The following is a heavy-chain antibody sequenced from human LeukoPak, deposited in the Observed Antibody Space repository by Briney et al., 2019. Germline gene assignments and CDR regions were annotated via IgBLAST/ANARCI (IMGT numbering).Heavy chain of an antibody. CDR3: ANSIDFDYGDYYFDY. V-gene: IGHV3-23*01. CDR2: ISGSGDT. Sequence: PGGSLRLSCAASGFTFTNYAMSWVRQAPGKGLERVSAISGSGDTYYADSVKGRFTISRDNSKNTLYLQMNSLRAEDTAVYHCANSIDFDYGDYYFDYWGQGALVTISS. CDR1: GFTFTNYA. J-gene: IGHJ4*02. D-gene: IGHD4-17*01.